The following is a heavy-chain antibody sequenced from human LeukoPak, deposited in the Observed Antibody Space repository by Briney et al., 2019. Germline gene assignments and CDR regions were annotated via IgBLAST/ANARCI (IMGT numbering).Heavy chain of an antibody. V-gene: IGHV3-30-3*01. J-gene: IGHJ4*02. Sequence: PGGSLRLSCAASGFTFSSYAMHWVRQAPGKGLEWVAVISYDGSNKYYADSVKGRFTISRDNSKNTLYLQMNSLRAEDTAVYYCARGSGYCSSTSCYTPLDYWGQGTLVTVSS. CDR3: ARGSGYCSSTSCYTPLDY. D-gene: IGHD2-2*02. CDR2: ISYDGSNK. CDR1: GFTFSSYA.